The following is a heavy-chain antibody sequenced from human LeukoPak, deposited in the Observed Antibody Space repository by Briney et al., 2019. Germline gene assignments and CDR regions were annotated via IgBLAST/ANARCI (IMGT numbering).Heavy chain of an antibody. D-gene: IGHD6-19*01. CDR2: INPNSGGT. Sequence: ASVKVSCKASGYIFTDYYIQWVRPAPGQGLEWMGWINPNSGGTNYAQKFQGRVTMTRDTSISTAYMELSRLRSDDTAVYYCARGSSGRPSYMDVWRKGTTVTVSS. V-gene: IGHV1-2*02. CDR1: GYIFTDYY. CDR3: ARGSSGRPSYMDV. J-gene: IGHJ6*03.